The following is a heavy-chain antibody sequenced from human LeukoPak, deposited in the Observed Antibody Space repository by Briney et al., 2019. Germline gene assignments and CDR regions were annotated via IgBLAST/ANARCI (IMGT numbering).Heavy chain of an antibody. Sequence: KTSETLSLTCTVPGGSIISNNHYWGWTRQPPGKGLEWFGSISYSGGTAYNPSLRSRVTISVDTSKNQFSLKVNSVTAADTAVYYCAREVEYYDSSGYRPHAFDIWGQGTLVTVSA. J-gene: IGHJ3*02. CDR1: GGSIISNNHY. V-gene: IGHV4-39*02. CDR2: ISYSGGT. D-gene: IGHD3-22*01. CDR3: AREVEYYDSSGYRPHAFDI.